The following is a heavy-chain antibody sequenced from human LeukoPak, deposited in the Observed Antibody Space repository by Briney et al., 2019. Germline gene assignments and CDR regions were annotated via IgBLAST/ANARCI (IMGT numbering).Heavy chain of an antibody. CDR1: GGSISSYY. CDR3: ARGELGIRYFDY. Sequence: SETLSLTCTVSGGSISSYYWSWIRQPPGKGLEWIGYIYYSGSTNYNPSLKSRVTIPVDTSKNQFPLKLSSVTAADTAVYYCARGELGIRYFDYWGQGTLVTVSS. J-gene: IGHJ4*02. V-gene: IGHV4-59*01. D-gene: IGHD7-27*01. CDR2: IYYSGST.